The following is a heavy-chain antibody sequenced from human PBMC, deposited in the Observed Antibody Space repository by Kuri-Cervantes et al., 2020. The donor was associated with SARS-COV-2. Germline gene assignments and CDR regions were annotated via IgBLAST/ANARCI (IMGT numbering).Heavy chain of an antibody. D-gene: IGHD5-24*01. Sequence: GESLKISCAASRFTFNNYDLIWVRQAPGKGLEWVSSISTSGGDTNYAGSLKGRFTISRDNSKNTLYLQMNSLRVEDTAVYYCASVSTMGVSLDWGQGTLVTVSS. CDR2: ISTSGGDT. J-gene: IGHJ4*02. CDR3: ASVSTMGVSLD. CDR1: RFTFNNYD. V-gene: IGHV3-23*01.